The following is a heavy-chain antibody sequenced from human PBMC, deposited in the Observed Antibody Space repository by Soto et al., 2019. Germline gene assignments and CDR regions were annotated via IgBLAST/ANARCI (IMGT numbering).Heavy chain of an antibody. V-gene: IGHV2-26*01. CDR1: GFSLSNARMG. J-gene: IGHJ4*02. CDR3: ARMVSYYYDSSGYYYFDY. Sequence: ESGPTLVNPTETLTLTCTVSGFSLSNARMGVSWIRQPPGKALEWLAHIFSNDEKSYSTSLKSRLTISKDTSKSQVVLTMTNMDPVDTATYYCARMVSYYYDSSGYYYFDYWGQGTLVTVSS. CDR2: IFSNDEK. D-gene: IGHD3-22*01.